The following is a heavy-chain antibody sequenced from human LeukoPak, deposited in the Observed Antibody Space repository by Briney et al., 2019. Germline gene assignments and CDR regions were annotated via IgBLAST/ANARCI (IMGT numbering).Heavy chain of an antibody. V-gene: IGHV3-11*01. CDR2: ISSVGSSI. CDR1: GFTFSGDY. CDR3: ARARGAGPGAHFDY. D-gene: IGHD3-10*01. Sequence: GSLRLSCAASGFTFSGDYMSWIRQAPGKGLEWVSYISSVGSSIVYADSVKGRFTISRDDAKNSLFLQMNSLRAEDTAVYYCARARGAGPGAHFDYWGQGTPVIVSS. J-gene: IGHJ4*02.